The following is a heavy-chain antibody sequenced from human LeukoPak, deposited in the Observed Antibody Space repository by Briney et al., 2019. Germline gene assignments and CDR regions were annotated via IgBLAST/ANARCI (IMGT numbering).Heavy chain of an antibody. V-gene: IGHV4-61*01. J-gene: IGHJ3*02. Sequence: SETLSLTCTVSGGSVSSGSYYWSWIRQPPGKGLEWIGYIYYSGSTNYNPSLKSRVTISVDTSKNQSSLKLSSVTAADTAVYYCAATLGPNYDILTGFDAFDIWGQGTMVTVSS. CDR3: AATLGPNYDILTGFDAFDI. D-gene: IGHD3-9*01. CDR2: IYYSGST. CDR1: GGSVSSGSYY.